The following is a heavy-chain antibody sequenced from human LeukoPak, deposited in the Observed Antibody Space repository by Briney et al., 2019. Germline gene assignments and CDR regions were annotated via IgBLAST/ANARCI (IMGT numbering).Heavy chain of an antibody. CDR1: GVSISSSSYY. D-gene: IGHD2-2*02. J-gene: IGHJ5*02. CDR2: IYYSGST. Sequence: SETLSLTCTVSGVSISSSSYYWGWIRQPPGKGLEWIGSIYYSGSTYYNPPLKSRVTISVDTSKNQFSLKLSSVTAADTAVYYCARLAAILKRSNWFDPWGQGTLVTVSS. CDR3: ARLAAILKRSNWFDP. V-gene: IGHV4-39*01.